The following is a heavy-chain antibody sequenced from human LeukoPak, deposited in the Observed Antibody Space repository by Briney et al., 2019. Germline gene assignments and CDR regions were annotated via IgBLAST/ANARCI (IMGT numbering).Heavy chain of an antibody. CDR1: GFTFSSSA. V-gene: IGHV3-23*01. CDR2: ISNNGGYT. J-gene: IGHJ4*02. CDR3: ARGIAAAGTYY. Sequence: GGSLRLSCAASGFTFSSSAMSWVRQAPGKGLEWVSAISNNGGYTYYADSVQGRFTISRDNSKNTLYLQMNSLRAEDTAVYYCARGIAAAGTYYWGQGTLVTVSS. D-gene: IGHD6-13*01.